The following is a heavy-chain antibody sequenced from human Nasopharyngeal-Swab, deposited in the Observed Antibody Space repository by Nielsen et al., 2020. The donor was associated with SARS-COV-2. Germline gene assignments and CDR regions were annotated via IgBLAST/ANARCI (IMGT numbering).Heavy chain of an antibody. V-gene: IGHV4-39*01. CDR1: GGSISSSSYY. CDR3: ARHGGVGYCSSTSCSYNWFDP. J-gene: IGHJ5*02. D-gene: IGHD2-2*01. CDR2: IYYSGST. Sequence: SETLSLTCTVSGGSISSSSYYWGWIRQPPGKGLEWIGGIYYSGSTYYNPSLKSRVTISVDTSKNQFSLKLSSVTAADTAMYYCARHGGVGYCSSTSCSYNWFDPWGQGTLVTVSS.